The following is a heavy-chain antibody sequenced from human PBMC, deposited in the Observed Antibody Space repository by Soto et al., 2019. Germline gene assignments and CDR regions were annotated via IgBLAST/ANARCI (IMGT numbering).Heavy chain of an antibody. CDR3: ARGPYCSGGSCYVPYYYYGMDV. CDR1: GGSFSGYY. V-gene: IGHV4-34*01. CDR2: INHSGST. J-gene: IGHJ6*02. D-gene: IGHD2-15*01. Sequence: PSETLSLTCAVYGGSFSGYYWSWIRQPPGKGLEWIGEINHSGSTNYNPSLKSRVTISVDTSKNQFSLKLSSVTAADTAVYYCARGPYCSGGSCYVPYYYYGMDVWGPGTTVTVSS.